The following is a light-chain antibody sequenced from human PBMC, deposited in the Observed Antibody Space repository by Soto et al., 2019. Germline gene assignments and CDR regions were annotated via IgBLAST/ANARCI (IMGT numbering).Light chain of an antibody. J-gene: IGKJ1*01. Sequence: EVVLTQSPGTLSLSPGERATLSCRASESVSSNLAWYQQRPGQAPRLVIYGASTRAAGIPARFSGSGSETDFPLTISDVEPEDFAVYYCHQRQSWPRTFGQGTKVDIK. V-gene: IGKV3-11*01. CDR3: HQRQSWPRT. CDR1: ESVSSN. CDR2: GAS.